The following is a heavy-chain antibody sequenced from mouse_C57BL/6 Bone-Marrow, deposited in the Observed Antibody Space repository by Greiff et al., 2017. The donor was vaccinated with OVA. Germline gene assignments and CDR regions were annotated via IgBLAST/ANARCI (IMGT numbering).Heavy chain of an antibody. Sequence: EVQGVESGGGLVQPGGSLKLSCAASGFTFSDYYMYWVRQTPEKRLEWVAYISNGGGSTYYPDTVKGRFTISRDNAKNTLYLQMSRLKSEDTAMYYCARHAYYYGSSSYAMDYWGQGTSVTVSS. D-gene: IGHD1-1*01. CDR2: ISNGGGST. CDR3: ARHAYYYGSSSYAMDY. CDR1: GFTFSDYY. V-gene: IGHV5-12*01. J-gene: IGHJ4*01.